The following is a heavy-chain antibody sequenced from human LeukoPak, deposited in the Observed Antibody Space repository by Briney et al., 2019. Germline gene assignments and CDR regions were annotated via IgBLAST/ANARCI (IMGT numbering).Heavy chain of an antibody. CDR2: ISAYNGNT. Sequence: ASVKVSCKASGYTFTSYGISWVRQAPGQGLEWMGWISAYNGNTNYAQKLQGRATMTTDTSTSTAYMELRSLRSDDTAVYYCARDTRLRTSSRWFDPWGQGTLVTVSS. D-gene: IGHD2-2*01. V-gene: IGHV1-18*01. CDR1: GYTFTSYG. J-gene: IGHJ5*02. CDR3: ARDTRLRTSSRWFDP.